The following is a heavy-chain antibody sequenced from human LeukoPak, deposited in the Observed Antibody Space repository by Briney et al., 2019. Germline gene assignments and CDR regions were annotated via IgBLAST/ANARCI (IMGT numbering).Heavy chain of an antibody. D-gene: IGHD2-2*01. V-gene: IGHV3-74*01. CDR1: GFTFSSYW. J-gene: IGHJ6*03. CDR2: INSDGSST. Sequence: GGSLRLSCAASGFTFSSYWMHWVRQAPGKGLVWVSRINSDGSSTNYADSVKGRFTISRDNAKNTLYLQMNGLRAEDTAVYYCARGPIVVVPAAEIYYYYYYYMDVWGKGTTVTVSS. CDR3: ARGPIVVVPAAEIYYYYYYYMDV.